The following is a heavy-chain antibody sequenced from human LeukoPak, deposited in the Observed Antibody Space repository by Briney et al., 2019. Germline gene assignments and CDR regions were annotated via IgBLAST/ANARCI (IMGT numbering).Heavy chain of an antibody. CDR2: INPNSGGT. CDR3: ARDRGIAAAGTQ. J-gene: IGHJ4*02. Sequence: GASVKVSCKASGYTLTGYYMHWVRQAPGQGLEWMGWINPNSGGTNYAQKFQGRVTMTRDTSISTAYMELSRLRSDDTAVYYCARDRGIAAAGTQWGQGTLVTVSS. V-gene: IGHV1-2*02. D-gene: IGHD6-13*01. CDR1: GYTLTGYY.